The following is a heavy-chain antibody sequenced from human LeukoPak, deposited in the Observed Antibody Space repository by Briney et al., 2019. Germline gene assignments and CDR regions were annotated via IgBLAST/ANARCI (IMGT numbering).Heavy chain of an antibody. J-gene: IGHJ6*02. D-gene: IGHD3-10*01. CDR2: ISSSGSTI. CDR1: GFIFSDYY. Sequence: GGSLRLSCAASGFIFSDYYMSWIRQAPGKGLEWVSYISSSGSTIYYADSVKGRFTISRDNAKNSLYLQMNSPRAEDTAVYYCAREGITMVRGVGAYYYYGMDVWGQGTTVTVSS. V-gene: IGHV3-11*01. CDR3: AREGITMVRGVGAYYYYGMDV.